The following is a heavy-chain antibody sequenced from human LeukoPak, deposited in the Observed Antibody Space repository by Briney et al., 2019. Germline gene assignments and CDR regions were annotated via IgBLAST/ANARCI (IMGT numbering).Heavy chain of an antibody. V-gene: IGHV4-59*01. Sequence: SETLSLTCTVSGGSISSYYWSWIRPPPGKGLEWIGYIYYSGSTNYNPSLKRRVTISVDTSKNQFSLKLSSVTAADTAVYYCARATYYYDSSGYLENYYYYYMDVWGKGTTVTISS. CDR1: GGSISSYY. D-gene: IGHD3-22*01. J-gene: IGHJ6*03. CDR3: ARATYYYDSSGYLENYYYYYMDV. CDR2: IYYSGST.